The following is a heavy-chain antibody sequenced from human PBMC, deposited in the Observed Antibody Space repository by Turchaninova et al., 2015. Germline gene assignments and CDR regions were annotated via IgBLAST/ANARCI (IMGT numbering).Heavy chain of an antibody. CDR2: IDWDDDK. J-gene: IGHJ4*02. CDR3: ARIGFSRGWYVDS. D-gene: IGHD6-19*01. V-gene: IGHV2-70*04. CDR1: GFSLRTRGMR. Sequence: QVTXXXSGPALVXXXQTPPLTCTXSGFSLRTRGMRVSWIRQPPGKALEWLGRIDWDDDKFYRTSLRTRLTIFKETSKNQVVLTMTNMDPVDTATYYCARIGFSRGWYVDSWGQGTLVTVSS.